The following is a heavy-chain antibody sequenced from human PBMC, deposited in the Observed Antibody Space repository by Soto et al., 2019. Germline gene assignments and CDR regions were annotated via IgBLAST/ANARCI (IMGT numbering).Heavy chain of an antibody. V-gene: IGHV1-69*02. CDR1: GGTFSSYT. CDR3: ASEVCSSTSCYEVWFDP. Sequence: GASVKVSCKASGGTFSSYTISWVRQAPGQGLEWMGRIIPILGIANYAQKFQGRVTITADRSTSTAYMELSSLRSEDTAVYYCASEVCSSTSCYEVWFDPWGQGTLVTVSS. CDR2: IIPILGIA. D-gene: IGHD2-2*01. J-gene: IGHJ5*02.